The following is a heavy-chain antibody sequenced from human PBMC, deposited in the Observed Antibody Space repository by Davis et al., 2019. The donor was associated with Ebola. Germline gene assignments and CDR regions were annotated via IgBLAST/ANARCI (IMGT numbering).Heavy chain of an antibody. J-gene: IGHJ4*02. CDR1: GFTFSSYS. Sequence: PGGSLRLSCAASGFTFSSYSMNWVRQAPGKGLEWVSSISSSSSTIYYADSVKGRFTISRDNAKNSLYLQMNSLRDEDTAVYYCAREVATIGNFDYWGQGTLVTVSS. CDR3: AREVATIGNFDY. CDR2: ISSSSSTI. V-gene: IGHV3-48*02. D-gene: IGHD5-12*01.